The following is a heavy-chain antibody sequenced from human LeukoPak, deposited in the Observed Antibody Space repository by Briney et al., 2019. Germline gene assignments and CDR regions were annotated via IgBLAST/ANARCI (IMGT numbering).Heavy chain of an antibody. Sequence: PSETLSLTCTVSGGSISSYYWSWIRQPPGKGLEWIGYIYYRGSTNYNPSLKSRVTISVDTSKNQFSLKLSSVTAADTAVYYCARDKPGYSYGSYAFDIWGQGTMVTVSS. CDR1: GGSISSYY. CDR3: ARDKPGYSYGSYAFDI. V-gene: IGHV4-59*01. CDR2: IYYRGST. D-gene: IGHD5-18*01. J-gene: IGHJ3*02.